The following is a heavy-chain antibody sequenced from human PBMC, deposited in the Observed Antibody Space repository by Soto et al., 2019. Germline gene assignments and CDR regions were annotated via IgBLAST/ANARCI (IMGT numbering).Heavy chain of an antibody. Sequence: QVQLQESGPGLMKPSGTLFLTCAVSGGSITSNWWSWVRQPPGKGLEWIAEIFHTGSANYNPSLMGRLTISMDKSRNHLSLNLNSVTAADTAVYYCARHIAVSGTRGFDHWGQGTLVTVSS. V-gene: IGHV4-4*02. CDR2: IFHTGSA. CDR1: GGSITSNW. J-gene: IGHJ4*02. D-gene: IGHD2-21*01. CDR3: ARHIAVSGTRGFDH.